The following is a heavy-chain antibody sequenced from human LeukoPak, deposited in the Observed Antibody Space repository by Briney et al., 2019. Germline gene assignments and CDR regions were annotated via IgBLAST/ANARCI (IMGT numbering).Heavy chain of an antibody. CDR2: IEQDGSEA. CDR3: ARDDSSGRSWDY. J-gene: IGHJ4*02. V-gene: IGHV3-7*01. Sequence: GGSLRLSCAASGFTFSNYWMSWVRQAPGKGLEWVANIEQDGSEAYYVDSMKGRLTISRDNAKNSLSLQMDSLRAEDTAVYYCARDDSSGRSWDYWGQGTLVTVSS. CDR1: GFTFSNYW. D-gene: IGHD6-19*01.